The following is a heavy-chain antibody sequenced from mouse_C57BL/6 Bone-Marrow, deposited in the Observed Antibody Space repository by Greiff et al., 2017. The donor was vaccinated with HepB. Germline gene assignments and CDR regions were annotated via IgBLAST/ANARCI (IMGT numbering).Heavy chain of an antibody. Sequence: QVQLQQPGAELVKPGASVKMSCKASGYTFTSYWITWVKQRPGQGLEWIGDIYPGSGSTNYNEKFKSKATLTVDTTSSTAYMQRSSLTSADSAVYYCARPHLCDGYFYYFDYWGQGTTLTVSS. D-gene: IGHD2-3*01. CDR2: IYPGSGST. V-gene: IGHV1-55*01. J-gene: IGHJ2*01. CDR1: GYTFTSYW. CDR3: ARPHLCDGYFYYFDY.